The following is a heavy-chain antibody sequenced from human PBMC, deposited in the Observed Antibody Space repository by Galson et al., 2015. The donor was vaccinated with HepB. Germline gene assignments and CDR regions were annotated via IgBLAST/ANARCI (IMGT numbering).Heavy chain of an antibody. V-gene: IGHV3-7*03. CDR2: INQDGSQK. D-gene: IGHD1-26*01. J-gene: IGHJ5*02. CDR3: VKWGSFNS. CDR1: AFTFSNYW. Sequence: SLRLSCAASAFTFSNYWMSWVRQAPGKGLEWVAHINQDGSQKYYVDSAKGRFTISKDNAKNSLFLQMSSLRAEDTAVYYCVKWGSFNSWGQGTLLTVSS.